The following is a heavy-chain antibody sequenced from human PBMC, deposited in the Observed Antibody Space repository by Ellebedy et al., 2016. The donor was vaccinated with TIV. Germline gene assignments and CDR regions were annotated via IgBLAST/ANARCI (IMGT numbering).Heavy chain of an antibody. V-gene: IGHV3-69-1*01. CDR2: INNGGNP. J-gene: IGHJ4*02. CDR1: GFSVRAYA. D-gene: IGHD1-26*01. CDR3: ARGRRWVDY. Sequence: GGSLRLXXAASGFSVRAYAMTWVRQAPGKGLEWVASINNGGNPYYADSVKGRFTISRDNAENSLFLQMNSLRLEDTAVYYCARGRRWVDYWGQGTLVTVSS.